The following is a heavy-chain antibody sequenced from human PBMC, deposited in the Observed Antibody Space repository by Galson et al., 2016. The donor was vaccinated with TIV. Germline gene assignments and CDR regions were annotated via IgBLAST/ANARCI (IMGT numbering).Heavy chain of an antibody. CDR3: ANGGSETYYDMYDYMDV. J-gene: IGHJ6*03. CDR1: GFTFSSYA. D-gene: IGHD3-10*01. V-gene: IGHV3-23*01. CDR2: ISGSGLST. Sequence: SLRLSCAASGFTFSSYAMSWVRQAPGKGLEWVSTISGSGLSTYYADSVKGRFTISRDNSKNTLCLQLHSLRAEDTAKYYCANGGSETYYDMYDYMDVWGKGTTVTFSS.